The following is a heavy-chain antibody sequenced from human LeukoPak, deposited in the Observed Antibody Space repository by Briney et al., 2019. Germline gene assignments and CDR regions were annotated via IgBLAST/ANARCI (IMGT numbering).Heavy chain of an antibody. Sequence: GGSLRLSCAASGNYWMHWVRQAPGKGLVWVSHINSDGSWTSYADSVKGRFTISRDNAKNTLYLQMNSLRAEDTAVYYCARGPILTGYYMLLGEYNWNDLFDYWGQGTLVTVSS. J-gene: IGHJ4*02. D-gene: IGHD3-9*01. CDR2: INSDGSWT. V-gene: IGHV3-74*01. CDR1: GNYW. CDR3: ARGPILTGYYMLLGEYNWNDLFDY.